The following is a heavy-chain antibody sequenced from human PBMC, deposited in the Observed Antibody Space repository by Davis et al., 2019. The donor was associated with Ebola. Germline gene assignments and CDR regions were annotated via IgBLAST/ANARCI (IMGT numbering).Heavy chain of an antibody. J-gene: IGHJ6*02. CDR2: IRDDGAEA. V-gene: IGHV3-7*01. Sequence: GGSLRLSCSASGFIFRTYWMTWVRQAPGRGPQWVASIRDDGAEAEYVDSVRGRFTISRDNAKNSLYLQMNSLRDEDTAVYYCARGGGYCSGGSCYELYYYYGMDVWGQGTTVTVSS. CDR3: ARGGGYCSGGSCYELYYYYGMDV. CDR1: GFIFRTYW. D-gene: IGHD2-15*01.